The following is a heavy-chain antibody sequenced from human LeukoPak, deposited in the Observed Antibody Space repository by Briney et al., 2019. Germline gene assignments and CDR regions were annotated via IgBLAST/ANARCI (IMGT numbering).Heavy chain of an antibody. CDR1: GGSFSGYY. J-gene: IGHJ1*01. CDR3: ARRRYYDSSGYLE. CDR2: INHSGST. V-gene: IGHV4-34*01. D-gene: IGHD3-22*01. Sequence: SETLSLTCAVYGGSFSGYYWSWIRQPPGKGLEWIGEINHSGSTNYNPSFKSRVTLSVDMSNNQFSLTLSSVTAADTALYFCARRRYYDSSGYLEWGQGTLVTVSS.